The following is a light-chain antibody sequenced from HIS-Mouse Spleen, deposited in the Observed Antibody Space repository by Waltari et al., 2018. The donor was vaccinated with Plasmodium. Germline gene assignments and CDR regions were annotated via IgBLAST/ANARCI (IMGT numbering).Light chain of an antibody. J-gene: IGKJ3*01. Sequence: EIVMTQSPATLSVSPGERATLPCRASQSVSRHLAWYQQKPGQAPRLLISGASTRATGIPARFSGSGSGTEFTLTISSLQSEDFAVYYCQQYNNWSFTFGPGTKVDIK. CDR2: GAS. V-gene: IGKV3-15*01. CDR1: QSVSRH. CDR3: QQYNNWSFT.